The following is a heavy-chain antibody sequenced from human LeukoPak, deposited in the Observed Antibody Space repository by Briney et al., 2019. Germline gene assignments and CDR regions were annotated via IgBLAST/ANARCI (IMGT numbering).Heavy chain of an antibody. CDR3: ARARYIIGTSLLGY. D-gene: IGHD2-2*01. V-gene: IGHV1-2*02. CDR2: INPNSGGT. Sequence: ASVKVSCKASGYTFTGYYMHWVRQAPGQGLEWMGWINPNSGGTNYAQKFQGRVTMTRDTSITTAYMELSRLRSDDTAVYYCARARYIIGTSLLGYWGQGTLVTVSS. J-gene: IGHJ4*02. CDR1: GYTFTGYY.